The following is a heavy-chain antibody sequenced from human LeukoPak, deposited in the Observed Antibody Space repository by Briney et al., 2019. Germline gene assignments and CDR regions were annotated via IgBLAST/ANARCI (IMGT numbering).Heavy chain of an antibody. V-gene: IGHV3-9*01. Sequence: GGSLRLSCAASGSTFDDYAMHWVRQAPGKGLEWVSGITWNSDNIEYADSVKGRFTISRDNAKNSLYLQMNSLRAEDTAVYYCAKRIQSAMAMGYWGQGTLVTVSS. CDR3: AKRIQSAMAMGY. CDR2: ITWNSDNI. J-gene: IGHJ4*02. CDR1: GSTFDDYA. D-gene: IGHD5-18*01.